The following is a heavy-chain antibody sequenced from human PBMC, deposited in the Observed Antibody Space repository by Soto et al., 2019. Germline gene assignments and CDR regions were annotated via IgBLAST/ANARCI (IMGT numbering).Heavy chain of an antibody. D-gene: IGHD6-19*01. CDR1: GGSISSRSYY. Sequence: SETMSLTCTVSGGSISSRSYYWGWIRQPPGKGLEWIGSIYYSGSTYYNPSLKSRVTISVDTSKNQFSLKLSSVTAADTAVYYCARPAAVAVPDAFDIWGQGTMVTFSS. CDR2: IYYSGST. J-gene: IGHJ3*02. V-gene: IGHV4-39*01. CDR3: ARPAAVAVPDAFDI.